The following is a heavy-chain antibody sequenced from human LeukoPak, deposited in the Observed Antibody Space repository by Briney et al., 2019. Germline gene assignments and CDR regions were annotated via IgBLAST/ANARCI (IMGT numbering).Heavy chain of an antibody. V-gene: IGHV1-3*01. J-gene: IGHJ4*02. CDR3: ARTFMVREVIFYYFDY. D-gene: IGHD3-10*01. CDR1: GYTFTSYA. Sequence: ASVKVSCKASGYTFTSYAMHWVRQAPGQRLEWMGWINAGNGNTKYSQKFQGRVTITRDTSASTAYMELSSLRSEDTAVYYCARTFMVREVIFYYFDYWGQGTLVTVSS. CDR2: INAGNGNT.